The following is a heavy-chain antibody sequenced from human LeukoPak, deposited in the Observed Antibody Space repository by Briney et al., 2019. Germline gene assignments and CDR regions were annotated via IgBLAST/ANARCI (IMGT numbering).Heavy chain of an antibody. Sequence: PSETLSLTCAVSDYSISSSNWWGWIRQPPGKGLEWIGYIYYSGSTYYNPSLKSRVTMSVDTSKNQFSLKLTSVTAVDTAVYYCARTYGSSNLGWFDPWGQGTLVTVSS. J-gene: IGHJ5*02. CDR1: DYSISSSNW. CDR3: ARTYGSSNLGWFDP. D-gene: IGHD3-10*01. CDR2: IYYSGST. V-gene: IGHV4-28*01.